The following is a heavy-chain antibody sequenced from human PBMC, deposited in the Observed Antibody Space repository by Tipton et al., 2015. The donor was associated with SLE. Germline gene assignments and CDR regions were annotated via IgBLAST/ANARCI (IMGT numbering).Heavy chain of an antibody. Sequence: SLRLSCAASGFTFSSYSMNWVRQAPGKGLEWVSSISSSSSYIYYADSVKCRFTISRDNSKNTPHLQMNSLRAEDTAVYYCARGGQSDYWGQGTLVTVSS. J-gene: IGHJ4*02. CDR1: GFTFSSYS. CDR3: ARGGQSDY. CDR2: ISSSSSYI. V-gene: IGHV3-21*01.